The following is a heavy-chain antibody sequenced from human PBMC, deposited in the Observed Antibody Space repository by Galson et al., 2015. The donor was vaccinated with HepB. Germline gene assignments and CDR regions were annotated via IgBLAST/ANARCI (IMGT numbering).Heavy chain of an antibody. CDR1: GFTFSSYG. CDR2: ISYDGSNK. D-gene: IGHD2-2*01. CDR3: ARDQVGAFDI. J-gene: IGHJ3*02. Sequence: SLRLSCAASGFTFSSYGMHWVRQAPGKGLEWVAVISYDGSNKYYADSVKGRFTISRDNSKNTLYLQMNSLRAEDTAVYYCARDQVGAFDIWGQGTMVTVSS. V-gene: IGHV3-30*03.